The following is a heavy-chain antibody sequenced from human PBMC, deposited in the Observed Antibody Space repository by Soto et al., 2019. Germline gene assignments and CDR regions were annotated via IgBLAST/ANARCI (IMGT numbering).Heavy chain of an antibody. V-gene: IGHV3-23*01. D-gene: IGHD1-26*01. CDR2: ISGRGGSS. CDR1: GFSFSSYA. CDR3: AKGSIEYSASVDY. J-gene: IGHJ4*02. Sequence: EVQLLESGGGLIQPGGSLRLSCSASGFSFSSYAWFWVGRAPGKGLGWVSVISGRGGSSYFADSAKGRFTISRDNSKNMLYLEMNSLRAEDTAIYFCAKGSIEYSASVDYWGQGTLVIVSS.